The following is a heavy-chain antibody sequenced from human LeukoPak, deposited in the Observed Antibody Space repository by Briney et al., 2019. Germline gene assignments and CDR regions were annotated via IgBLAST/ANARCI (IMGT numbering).Heavy chain of an antibody. Sequence: PSETLSLTCTVSGGSISSYYWSWIRQPPGKGLEWIGYIYYSGSTNYNPSLKSRVTISVDTSKNQFSLKLSSVTAADTAVYYCARGLAAAGRRFDYWGQGTLVTVSS. D-gene: IGHD6-13*01. CDR1: GGSISSYY. J-gene: IGHJ4*02. CDR2: IYYSGST. CDR3: ARGLAAAGRRFDY. V-gene: IGHV4-59*01.